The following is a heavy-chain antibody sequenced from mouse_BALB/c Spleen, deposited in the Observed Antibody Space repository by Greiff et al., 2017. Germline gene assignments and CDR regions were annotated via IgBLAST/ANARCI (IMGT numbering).Heavy chain of an antibody. D-gene: IGHD1-2*01. Sequence: EVQLQQSGTVLARPGASVKMSCKASGYSFTSYWMHWVKQRPGQGLEWIGAIYPGNSDTSYNQKFKGKAKLTAVTSASTAYMELSCLTNEDSAVYYCTRKEIHYYGYGFAYWGQGTLVTVSA. CDR2: IYPGNSDT. J-gene: IGHJ3*01. CDR3: TRKEIHYYGYGFAY. V-gene: IGHV1-5*01. CDR1: GYSFTSYW.